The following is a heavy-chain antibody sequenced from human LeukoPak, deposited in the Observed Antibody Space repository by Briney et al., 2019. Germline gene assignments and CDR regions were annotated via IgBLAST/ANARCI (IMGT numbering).Heavy chain of an antibody. V-gene: IGHV4-59*01. J-gene: IGHJ4*02. D-gene: IGHD5-24*01. CDR3: ARGGYNDYFDY. Sequence: SETLSLTCTVSGGSMSSYYWSWIRQPPGKGPEWIGHIHYSGSTNYNPSLKSRVTISVDTSKNQFSLRLSSVTTTDTALYYCARGGYNDYFDYWGQGILVTVSS. CDR2: IHYSGST. CDR1: GGSMSSYY.